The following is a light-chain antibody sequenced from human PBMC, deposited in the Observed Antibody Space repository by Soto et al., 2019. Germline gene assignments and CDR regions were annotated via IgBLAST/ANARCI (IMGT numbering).Light chain of an antibody. Sequence: EIVMTQSPATLSVSPGERATLSCRASQSVSSNLAWYQQKPGQAPRLLIYGASTRATGIPARFSGSGSGTEFTLTISSLQSEDFAVYFCQQYINWPLTFGGGTSVEIK. V-gene: IGKV3-15*01. CDR1: QSVSSN. CDR3: QQYINWPLT. CDR2: GAS. J-gene: IGKJ4*01.